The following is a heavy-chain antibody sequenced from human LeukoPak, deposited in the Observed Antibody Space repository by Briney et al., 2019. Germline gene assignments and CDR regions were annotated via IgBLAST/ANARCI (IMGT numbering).Heavy chain of an antibody. J-gene: IGHJ4*02. Sequence: SVKVSCKASGYTFTSYGISWVRQAPGQGLEWMGRIIPILGIANYAQKFQGRVTITADKSTSTAYMELSSLRSEDTAVYYCARVKRYYDSSGFPQDWGQGTLVTVSS. CDR2: IIPILGIA. CDR3: ARVKRYYDSSGFPQD. D-gene: IGHD3-22*01. CDR1: GYTFTSYG. V-gene: IGHV1-69*04.